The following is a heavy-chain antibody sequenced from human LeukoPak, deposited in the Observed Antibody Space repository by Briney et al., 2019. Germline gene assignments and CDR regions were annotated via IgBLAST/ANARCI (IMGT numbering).Heavy chain of an antibody. V-gene: IGHV4-34*01. J-gene: IGHJ4*02. Sequence: SETLSLTCAVYGGSFSGYYWSWIRQPPGKGLEWIGEINHRGSTYYNPSLKSRVTISVDTSKNQFSLKLSSVTAADTAVYYCARLAKVPAANKVVDYWGQGTLVTVSS. CDR1: GGSFSGYY. CDR3: ARLAKVPAANKVVDY. CDR2: INHRGST. D-gene: IGHD2-2*01.